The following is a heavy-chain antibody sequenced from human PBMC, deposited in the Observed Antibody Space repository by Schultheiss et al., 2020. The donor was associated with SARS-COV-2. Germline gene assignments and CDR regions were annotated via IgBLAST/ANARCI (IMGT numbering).Heavy chain of an antibody. CDR3: AKESLGGYTYFDY. J-gene: IGHJ4*02. CDR1: GFTVSSNH. Sequence: GGSLRLSCAASGFTVSSNHMSWVRQAPGKGLEWVSVIYSGGSIGYADSVKGRFTISRDNAKNSLYLQMNSLRAEDTALYYCAKESLGGYTYFDYWGQGTLVTVSS. V-gene: IGHV3-53*05. CDR2: IYSGGSI. D-gene: IGHD5-18*01.